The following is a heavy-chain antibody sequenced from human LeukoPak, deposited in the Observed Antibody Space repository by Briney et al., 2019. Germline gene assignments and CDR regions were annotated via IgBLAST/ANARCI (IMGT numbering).Heavy chain of an antibody. J-gene: IGHJ3*02. CDR2: INPSGGST. V-gene: IGHV1-46*01. D-gene: IGHD3-9*01. CDR1: GYTFTSYY. Sequence: ASVKVSCKASGYTFTSYYMHWVRQAPGQGLEWMGIINPSGGSTSYAQKFQGRVTMTRDMSTSTVYMELSSLRSEDTAVYYCAREGERGYDILTGYSEKGTGLAQGAFDIWGQGTMVTVSS. CDR3: AREGERGYDILTGYSEKGTGLAQGAFDI.